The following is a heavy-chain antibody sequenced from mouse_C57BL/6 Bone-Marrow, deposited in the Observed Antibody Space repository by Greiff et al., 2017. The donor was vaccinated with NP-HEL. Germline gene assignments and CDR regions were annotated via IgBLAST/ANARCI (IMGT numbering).Heavy chain of an antibody. J-gene: IGHJ1*03. Sequence: QVQLQQSGAELVKPGASVKMSCKASGYTFTSYWITWVKQRPGQGLEWIGDIYPGSGSTNYNEKFKSKATLTVDTSSSTAYMQLSSLTSEDSAVYYCARKDYYGSRADWYFDVWGTGTTVTVSS. CDR3: ARKDYYGSRADWYFDV. CDR2: IYPGSGST. V-gene: IGHV1-55*01. CDR1: GYTFTSYW. D-gene: IGHD1-1*01.